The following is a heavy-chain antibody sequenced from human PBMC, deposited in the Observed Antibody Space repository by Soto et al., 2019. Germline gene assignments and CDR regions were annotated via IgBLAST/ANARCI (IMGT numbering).Heavy chain of an antibody. Sequence: QVQLVQSGAEVKKPGASVKVSCKASGYTFTGYYMHWVRQAPGQGLEWMGWINPNSGGTNYAQKFQGWVTMTRDTSIRTAYMELSRLRSDDTAVYYCASSGVAAAGQYYHGMDVWGQGTTVTVS. V-gene: IGHV1-2*04. CDR3: ASSGVAAAGQYYHGMDV. J-gene: IGHJ6*02. CDR1: GYTFTGYY. D-gene: IGHD6-13*01. CDR2: INPNSGGT.